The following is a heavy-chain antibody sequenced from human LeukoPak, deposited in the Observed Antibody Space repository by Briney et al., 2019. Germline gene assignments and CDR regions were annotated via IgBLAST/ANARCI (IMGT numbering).Heavy chain of an antibody. CDR1: GFTISTYA. D-gene: IGHD2-2*01. J-gene: IGHJ3*02. V-gene: IGHV3-30*04. CDR3: AKTRHCSSTSCYDAFDI. Sequence: GGSLRLSCAASGFTISTYAMHWVRQAPGKGLEWMAIISYDGSSEYYADSVKGRFTISRDNSKNTLYLQMSSLRAADTAVYYCAKTRHCSSTSCYDAFDIWGQGTMVTVSS. CDR2: ISYDGSSE.